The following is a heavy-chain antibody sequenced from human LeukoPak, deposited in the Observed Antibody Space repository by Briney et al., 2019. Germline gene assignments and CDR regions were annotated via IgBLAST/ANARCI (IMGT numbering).Heavy chain of an antibody. CDR2: INHSGST. Sequence: SETLSLTCTVSGGSISSYYWSWIRQPPGKGLEWIGEINHSGSTNYNPSLKSRVTISVDTSKNQLSLKLSSVTAADTAVCYCARVSGYWGQGTLVTVSS. CDR3: ARVSGY. J-gene: IGHJ4*02. V-gene: IGHV4-34*01. CDR1: GGSISSYY. D-gene: IGHD2/OR15-2a*01.